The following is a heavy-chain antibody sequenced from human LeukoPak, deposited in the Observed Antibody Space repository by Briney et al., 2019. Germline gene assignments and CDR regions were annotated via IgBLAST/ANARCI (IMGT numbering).Heavy chain of an antibody. Sequence: GGTLRLSCAASGFTLSSYGMSWVRQAPGKGLEWVSAISGSGGSTYYADSVKGRFTISRDNSKNTLYLQMNSLRAEDTAVYYCAKQQRNYDILTGYYLGAFDIWGQGTMVTVSS. CDR3: AKQQRNYDILTGYYLGAFDI. CDR1: GFTLSSYG. D-gene: IGHD3-9*01. V-gene: IGHV3-23*01. J-gene: IGHJ3*02. CDR2: ISGSGGST.